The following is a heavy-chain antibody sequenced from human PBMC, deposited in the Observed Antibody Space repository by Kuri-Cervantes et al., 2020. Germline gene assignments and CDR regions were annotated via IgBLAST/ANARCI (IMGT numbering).Heavy chain of an antibody. CDR3: AGVKLGKFGSGSYFDF. CDR1: GFTFSSYS. V-gene: IGHV3-21*03. CDR2: ISSSSSYI. Sequence: GGSLRLSCAASGFTFSSYSMNWVRQAPGKGLEWVSSISSSSSYIYYADSVKGRFTISRDNAKNSLYLQMNSLRAEDTAVYYCAGVKLGKFGSGSYFDFWGQGALVTVSS. D-gene: IGHD3-10*01. J-gene: IGHJ4*02.